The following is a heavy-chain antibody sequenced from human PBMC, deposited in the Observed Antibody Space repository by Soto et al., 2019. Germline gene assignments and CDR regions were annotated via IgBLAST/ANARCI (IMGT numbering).Heavy chain of an antibody. CDR3: TTDSPYYDFWSGYYTDY. J-gene: IGHJ4*02. D-gene: IGHD3-3*01. CDR2: IKSKTDGGTT. CDR1: GFTFSNAW. Sequence: EVQLVESGGGLVKPGGSLRLSCAASGFTFSNAWMNWVRQAPGKGLEWVGRIKSKTDGGTTDYAAPVKGRFTISRDDSKNTLYLQMNSLKTEDTAVYYCTTDSPYYDFWSGYYTDYWGQGTLVTVSS. V-gene: IGHV3-15*07.